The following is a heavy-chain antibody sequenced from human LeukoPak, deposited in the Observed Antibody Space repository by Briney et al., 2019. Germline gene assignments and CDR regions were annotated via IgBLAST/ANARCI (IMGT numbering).Heavy chain of an antibody. CDR2: ISGSGGST. CDR3: AKIPDYYYDSSGYLDY. J-gene: IGHJ4*02. Sequence: GGSLRLSCAASGFTFSSYAMSWVRQAPGKGLEWVSAISGSGGSTYYADSVKGRFTISRDNSKNTLYLQMNSLRAEDTAVYHCAKIPDYYYDSSGYLDYWGQGTLVTVSS. CDR1: GFTFSSYA. D-gene: IGHD3-22*01. V-gene: IGHV3-23*01.